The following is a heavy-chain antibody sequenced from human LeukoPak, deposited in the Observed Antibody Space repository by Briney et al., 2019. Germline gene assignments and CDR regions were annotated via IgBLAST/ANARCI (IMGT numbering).Heavy chain of an antibody. CDR3: AKDLCSSTSCYTGQDY. D-gene: IGHD2-2*02. J-gene: IGHJ4*02. CDR2: IRYDGSNK. Sequence: QPGGSLRLSCAASGFTFSSYGMHWVRQAPGKGLEWVAFIRYDGSNKYYADSVKGRFTISRDNSKNTLYLQMNSLRAEDTAVYYCAKDLCSSTSCYTGQDYWGQGTLVTVSS. CDR1: GFTFSSYG. V-gene: IGHV3-30*02.